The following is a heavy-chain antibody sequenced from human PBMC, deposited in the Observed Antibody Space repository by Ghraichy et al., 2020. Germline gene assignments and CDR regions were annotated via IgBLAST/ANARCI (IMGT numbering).Heavy chain of an antibody. Sequence: LSLTCAASGFTFSSYAMHWVRQAPGKGLEWVAVISYDGSNKYYADSVKGRFTISRDNSNNTLYLQMNSLRAEDTAVYYCARDVGYCSSTRCSSLGYWGQGTLVTVSS. CDR3: ARDVGYCSSTRCSSLGY. CDR1: GFTFSSYA. CDR2: ISYDGSNK. D-gene: IGHD2-2*01. J-gene: IGHJ4*02. V-gene: IGHV3-30-3*01.